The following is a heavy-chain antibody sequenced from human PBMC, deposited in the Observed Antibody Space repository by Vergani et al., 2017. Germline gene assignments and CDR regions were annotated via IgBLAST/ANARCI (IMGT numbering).Heavy chain of an antibody. CDR1: GFTFSSYW. V-gene: IGHV3-7*03. CDR3: ARAYCSRTSCYFDY. Sequence: EVQLVESGGGLVQPGRSLRLSCAASGFTFSSYWMSWVRQAPGKGLEWVANIKQDGSEKYYVGSVKGRFTISRDNAKNSLYLQMDSLRAEDTAVYYCARAYCSRTSCYFDYWGQGTLVTVSS. CDR2: IKQDGSEK. J-gene: IGHJ4*02. D-gene: IGHD2-2*01.